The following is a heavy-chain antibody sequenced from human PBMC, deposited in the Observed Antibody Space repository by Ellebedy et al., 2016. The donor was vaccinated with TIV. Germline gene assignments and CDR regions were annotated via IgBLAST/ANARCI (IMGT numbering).Heavy chain of an antibody. J-gene: IGHJ4*02. CDR1: GFTFSSYG. CDR2: IWYVVSNK. Sequence: PGGSLRLSCAASGFTFSSYGMHWFRQAPGKGLEWVAVIWYVVSNKYYADSVKGRFTISRDNSKNTLYLQMNSLRAEDTAVYYCARGYGGNSEGGDYFDYWGQGTLVTVSS. CDR3: ARGYGGNSEGGDYFDY. V-gene: IGHV3-33*01. D-gene: IGHD4-23*01.